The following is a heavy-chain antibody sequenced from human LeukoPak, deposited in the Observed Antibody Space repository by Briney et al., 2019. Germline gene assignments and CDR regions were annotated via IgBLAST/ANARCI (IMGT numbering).Heavy chain of an antibody. Sequence: GGSLRLSCAASGFTFSSYEMNWVRQAPGKGLEWVSAISGSGGSTYYADSVKGRFTISRDNSKNTLYLQMNSLRAEDTAIYYCAKDMGYCSSATCYGLDYWGQGTLVTVSS. CDR2: ISGSGGST. J-gene: IGHJ4*02. CDR3: AKDMGYCSSATCYGLDY. V-gene: IGHV3-23*01. D-gene: IGHD2-2*01. CDR1: GFTFSSYE.